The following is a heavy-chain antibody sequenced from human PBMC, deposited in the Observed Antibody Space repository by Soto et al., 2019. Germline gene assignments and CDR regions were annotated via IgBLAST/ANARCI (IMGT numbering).Heavy chain of an antibody. V-gene: IGHV3-48*02. D-gene: IGHD3-3*01. CDR2: ISSSSTI. Sequence: EVQLVESGGGLVQPGGSLRLSCAACEFTFSNCNTNCVRQAPGKGLEWVSYISSSSTIYYADSVKGGFTISRDNAKNSLYLQMNSLRDDDTAVYYCAREFFYDYWGQGTLVTVSS. J-gene: IGHJ4*02. CDR1: EFTFSNCN. CDR3: AREFFYDY.